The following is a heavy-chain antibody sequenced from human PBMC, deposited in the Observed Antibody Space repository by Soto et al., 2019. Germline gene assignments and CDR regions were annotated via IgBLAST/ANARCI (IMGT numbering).Heavy chain of an antibody. Sequence: KTSETLSLTCAVYGGSFSGYYWSWIRQPPGKGLEWIGEINHSGSTNYNPSLKSRVTISVDTSKNQFSLKLSSVTAADTAVYYCARGPGIAALWGQGTLVTVSS. J-gene: IGHJ4*02. CDR3: ARGPGIAAL. D-gene: IGHD6-13*01. V-gene: IGHV4-34*01. CDR2: INHSGST. CDR1: GGSFSGYY.